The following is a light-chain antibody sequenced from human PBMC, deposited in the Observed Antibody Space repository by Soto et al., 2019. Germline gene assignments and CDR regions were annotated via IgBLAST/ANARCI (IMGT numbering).Light chain of an antibody. CDR3: QRGYSTPPT. CDR2: AAS. V-gene: IGKV1-39*01. CDR1: QSMSSW. Sequence: DIQMTQSPFTLSESVGDRVTITCRASQSMSSWLAGYRQKPGKAPKPRIYAASSFKIGVPSGLSGSESGTDFTLTITGRQPKNLATSCSQRGYSTPPTFGQGTKVDIK. J-gene: IGKJ1*01.